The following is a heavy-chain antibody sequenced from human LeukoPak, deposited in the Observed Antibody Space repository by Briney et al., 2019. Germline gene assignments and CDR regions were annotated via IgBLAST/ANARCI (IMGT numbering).Heavy chain of an antibody. V-gene: IGHV3-30*18. Sequence: GRSLRLSCAASGFTFRRYGMQWVRQAPGKGLEWVAVLSFDGTDKHYADSVKGRFTNSRDNSKNTLYLQMNSLRGDDTAVYYCAKDLSGAADYYFEYWGEGTLVTVSS. CDR1: GFTFRRYG. J-gene: IGHJ4*02. CDR3: AKDLSGAADYYFEY. CDR2: LSFDGTDK. D-gene: IGHD3-3*01.